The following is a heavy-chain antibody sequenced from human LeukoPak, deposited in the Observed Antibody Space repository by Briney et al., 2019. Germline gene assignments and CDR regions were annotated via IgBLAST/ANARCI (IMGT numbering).Heavy chain of an antibody. J-gene: IGHJ4*02. CDR2: IIPIFGTA. CDR3: ARDESSGRPN. V-gene: IGHV1-69*05. Sequence: KVSCKASGGTFSSYAISWVRQAPGQGLEWMGRIIPIFGTANYAQKFQGRVTITTDESTSTAYMELSSLRSEDTAVYYCARDESSGRPNWGQGTLVTVSS. CDR1: GGTFSSYA. D-gene: IGHD6-19*01.